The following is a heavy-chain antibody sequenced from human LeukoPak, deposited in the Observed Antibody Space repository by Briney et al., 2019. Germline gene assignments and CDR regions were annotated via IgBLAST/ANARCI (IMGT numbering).Heavy chain of an antibody. CDR1: GFTFSSYE. J-gene: IGHJ6*03. V-gene: IGHV3-23*01. D-gene: IGHD3-10*01. CDR3: ARHGSITMVRGRLRYYYTDV. CDR2: ISGSGGST. Sequence: PGGYLRLSCAASGFTFSSYEMNWVRQAPGKGLEWVSAISGSGGSTYYADFVKGRFTISRDNSKNTLYLQMNSLRAEDTAVYYCARHGSITMVRGRLRYYYTDVWGKGTTVTISS.